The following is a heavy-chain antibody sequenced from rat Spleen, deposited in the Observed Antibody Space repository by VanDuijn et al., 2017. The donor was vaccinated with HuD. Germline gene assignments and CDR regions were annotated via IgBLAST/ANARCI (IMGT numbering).Heavy chain of an antibody. V-gene: IGHV5-25*01. Sequence: EVQLVESGGVLVQPGRSMKLSCAASGFTFSDYYMAWVRQAPTKGLEWVASISASGASTYYRDSVKGRFTISRDNAKSTLYLQMDSLRSEDTATYYCTSHYDGTYPFTYWGQGVMVTVSS. J-gene: IGHJ2*01. CDR3: TSHYDGTYPFTY. CDR1: GFTFSDYY. D-gene: IGHD1-12*02. CDR2: ISASGAST.